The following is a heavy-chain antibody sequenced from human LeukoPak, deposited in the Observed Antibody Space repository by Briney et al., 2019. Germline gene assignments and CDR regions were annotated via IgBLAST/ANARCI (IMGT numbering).Heavy chain of an antibody. V-gene: IGHV3-48*01. J-gene: IGHJ3*02. CDR1: GITFRNYG. D-gene: IGHD3-16*02. CDR3: ARERYDYVWGTYPQAFDI. Sequence: PGGSLRLSCVVSGITFRNYGMHWVRQAPGKGLEWVSYISDNSITIYYADSVKGRFTISRDNAKNSLFLQVNSLRAEDTAVYFCARERYDYVWGTYPQAFDIWGQGTMVTVSS. CDR2: ISDNSITI.